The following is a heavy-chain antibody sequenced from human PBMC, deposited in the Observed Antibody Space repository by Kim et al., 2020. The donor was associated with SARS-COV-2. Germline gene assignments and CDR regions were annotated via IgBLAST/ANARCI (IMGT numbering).Heavy chain of an antibody. CDR1: GFTFSSYG. CDR2: ISYDGSNK. Sequence: GGSLRLSCAASGFTFSSYGMHWVRQAPGKGLEWVAVISYDGSNKYYADSVKGRFTISRDNSKNTLYLQMNSLRAEDTAVYYCAKDFLVAATASNWFDPWG. CDR3: AKDFLVAATASNWFDP. D-gene: IGHD2-15*01. J-gene: IGHJ5*02. V-gene: IGHV3-30*18.